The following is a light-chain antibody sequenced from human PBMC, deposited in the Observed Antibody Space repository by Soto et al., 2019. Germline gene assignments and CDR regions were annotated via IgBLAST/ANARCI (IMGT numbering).Light chain of an antibody. J-gene: IGLJ2*01. Sequence: QSALTQPPSVSGSPGQSVTISCTGTSSDVGSDNRVSWYQQSPGTAPKLMIYEVSNRPSGVPARFSGSKSGNTASLIISGLQAEDEGDYYCSSSTSSDTLIFGGGTKVTVL. CDR1: SSDVGSDNR. CDR2: EVS. CDR3: SSSTSSDTLI. V-gene: IGLV2-18*02.